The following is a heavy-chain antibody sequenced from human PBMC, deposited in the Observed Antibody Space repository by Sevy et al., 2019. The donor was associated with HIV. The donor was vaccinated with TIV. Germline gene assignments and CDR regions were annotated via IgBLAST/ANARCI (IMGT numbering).Heavy chain of an antibody. V-gene: IGHV3-30*18. Sequence: GGSLRLSCAASGLTFSTYGMHWVRQAPGKGLEWVALISGDGSNTYYAGSVTGRLTISRDNSKKTLYLQMNSLRADDTAMYYCAKTYADTTMDLYYYDSWGQGTLVTVSS. CDR1: GLTFSTYG. CDR2: ISGDGSNT. D-gene: IGHD5-18*01. CDR3: AKTYADTTMDLYYYDS. J-gene: IGHJ4*02.